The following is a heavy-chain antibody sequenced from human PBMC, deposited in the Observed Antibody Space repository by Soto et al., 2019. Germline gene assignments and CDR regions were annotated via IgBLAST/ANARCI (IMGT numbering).Heavy chain of an antibody. V-gene: IGHV3-30*18. Sequence: QVQLVESGGGVVQPGRSLRLSCAASGFTFSSYGMHWVRQAPGKGLEWVAVISYDGSNKYYADSVKGRFTISRDNSKNTLYLQMNSLRAEDTAVYYCAKGPPAIVVVINTLPFDYWGQGTLVTVSS. J-gene: IGHJ4*02. CDR2: ISYDGSNK. CDR1: GFTFSSYG. D-gene: IGHD3-22*01. CDR3: AKGPPAIVVVINTLPFDY.